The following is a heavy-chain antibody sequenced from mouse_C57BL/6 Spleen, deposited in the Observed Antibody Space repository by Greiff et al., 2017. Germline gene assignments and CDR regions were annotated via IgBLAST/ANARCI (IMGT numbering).Heavy chain of an antibody. D-gene: IGHD1-1*01. Sequence: QVQLQESGPELVKPGASVKISCKASGYAFSSSWMNWVKQRPGKGLEWIGRIYPGDGATNYNGKFKGKATLTADKSSSTAYMQLSSLTSEDSAVYFCARVYGSSRYWYFDVWGTGTTVTVSS. CDR2: IYPGDGAT. V-gene: IGHV1-82*01. CDR1: GYAFSSSW. CDR3: ARVYGSSRYWYFDV. J-gene: IGHJ1*03.